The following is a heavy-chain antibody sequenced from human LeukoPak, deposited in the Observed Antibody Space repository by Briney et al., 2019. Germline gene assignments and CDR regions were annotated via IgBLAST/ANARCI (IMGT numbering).Heavy chain of an antibody. CDR1: GYTFTSYD. CDR3: ARDRVSHVRGILRGVFDY. CDR2: INPDSGAT. J-gene: IGHJ4*02. Sequence: ASVKVSCKASGYTFTSYDINWVRQATGQGLEWMGWINPDSGATICAQKFQGRVTMTRDTSINTAYMDLSRLTSDDTAVYYCARDRVSHVRGILRGVFDYWGQGPLITVSS. D-gene: IGHD3-10*01. V-gene: IGHV1-2*02.